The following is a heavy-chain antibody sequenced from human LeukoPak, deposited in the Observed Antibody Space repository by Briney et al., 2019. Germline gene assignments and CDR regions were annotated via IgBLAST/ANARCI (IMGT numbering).Heavy chain of an antibody. CDR2: ISSSRSDT. J-gene: IGHJ4*02. V-gene: IGHV3-11*05. CDR1: GFTFSDYY. Sequence: GGSLRLSCAASGFTFSDYYMSWIRQAPGKGLAWVSHISSSRSDTKYADSVKGRFTISRDNAKNSLYLQMNSLRAEDTAVYYCARDRLWEVGATPYFAYWGQGTLVTVSS. CDR3: ARDRLWEVGATPYFAY. D-gene: IGHD1-26*01.